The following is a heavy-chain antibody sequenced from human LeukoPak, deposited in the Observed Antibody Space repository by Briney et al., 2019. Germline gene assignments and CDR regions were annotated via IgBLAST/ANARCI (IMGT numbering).Heavy chain of an antibody. Sequence: GGSLRLFCAAPGFTFSSYSMNWVRQAPGKGLEWVSSISSSSSYIYYADSVKGRFTISRDNAKNSLYLQMNSLRAEDTAVYYCARFGQDIPFDYWGQGTLVTVSS. CDR3: ARFGQDIPFDY. V-gene: IGHV3-21*01. D-gene: IGHD2-15*01. CDR2: ISSSSSYI. CDR1: GFTFSSYS. J-gene: IGHJ4*02.